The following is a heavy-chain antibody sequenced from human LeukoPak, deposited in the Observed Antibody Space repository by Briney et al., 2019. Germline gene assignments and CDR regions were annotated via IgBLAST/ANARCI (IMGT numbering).Heavy chain of an antibody. D-gene: IGHD2-2*01. Sequence: GGSLRLSCAASGFTFSSYAMSWVRQAPGKGLEWVSAISGSGGSTYYADSVKGRFTISRDNSKNTLYLQMNGLRAEDTAVYYCAKYDQLTNWFDHWGQGTLVTVSS. V-gene: IGHV3-23*01. CDR1: GFTFSSYA. CDR2: ISGSGGST. CDR3: AKYDQLTNWFDH. J-gene: IGHJ5*02.